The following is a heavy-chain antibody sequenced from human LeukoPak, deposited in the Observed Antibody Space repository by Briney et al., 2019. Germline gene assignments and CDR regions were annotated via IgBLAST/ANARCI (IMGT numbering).Heavy chain of an antibody. V-gene: IGHV1-18*01. J-gene: IGHJ6*03. CDR3: ARRSPYYYYMDV. Sequence: GASVKVSCKASGYTFTSYGISWVRQAPGQGLEWMGWISAYNGNTNYAQKFQGRVTMTRDMSTSTVYMELSSLRSEDTAVYYCARRSPYYYYMDVWGKGTTVTVSS. CDR2: ISAYNGNT. CDR1: GYTFTSYG.